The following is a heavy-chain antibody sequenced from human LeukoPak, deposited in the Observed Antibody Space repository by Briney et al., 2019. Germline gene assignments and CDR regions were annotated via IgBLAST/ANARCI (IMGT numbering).Heavy chain of an antibody. D-gene: IGHD1-26*01. J-gene: IGHJ4*02. Sequence: GGSLRLSCAASGFTFSSYSMNWVRQAPGKGLEWVSSISSSSYIYYADSVKGRFTISRDNAKNSLYLQMNSLRAEDTAVYYCARDDSGVGYFDYWGQGTLVTVSS. CDR3: ARDDSGVGYFDY. CDR2: ISSSSYI. V-gene: IGHV3-21*01. CDR1: GFTFSSYS.